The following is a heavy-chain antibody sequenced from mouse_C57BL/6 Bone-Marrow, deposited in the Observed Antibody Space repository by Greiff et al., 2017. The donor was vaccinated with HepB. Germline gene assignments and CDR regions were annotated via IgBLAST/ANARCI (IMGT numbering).Heavy chain of an antibody. Sequence: EVKLEESGGGLVKPGGSLKLSCAASGFTFSSYAMSWVRQTPEKRLEWVATISDGGSYTYYPDNVKGRFTISRDNAKNNLYLQMSHLKSEDTAMYYCARERGFYYDYGFAYWGQGTLVTVSA. J-gene: IGHJ3*01. CDR3: ARERGFYYDYGFAY. D-gene: IGHD2-4*01. CDR2: ISDGGSYT. V-gene: IGHV5-4*01. CDR1: GFTFSSYA.